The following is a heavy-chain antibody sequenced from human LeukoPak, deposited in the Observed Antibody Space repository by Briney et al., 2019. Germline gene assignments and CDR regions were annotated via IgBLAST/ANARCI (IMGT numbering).Heavy chain of an antibody. Sequence: SVKVSCKASGGTFSSYAISWVRQAPGQGLEWMGGIIPIFGTANYAQKFQGRVTMTEDTSTDTAYMELSSLRSEDTAVYYCAKAYYDSSGFDYWGQGTLVTVSS. CDR2: IIPIFGTA. CDR3: AKAYYDSSGFDY. J-gene: IGHJ4*02. D-gene: IGHD3-22*01. V-gene: IGHV1-69*06. CDR1: GGTFSSYA.